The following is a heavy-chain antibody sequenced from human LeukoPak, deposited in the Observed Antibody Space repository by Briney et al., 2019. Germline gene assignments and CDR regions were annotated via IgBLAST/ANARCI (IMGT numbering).Heavy chain of an antibody. CDR1: GFTFSSSW. D-gene: IGHD3-16*01. V-gene: IGHV3-74*01. CDR2: ITRDGSST. J-gene: IGHJ6*04. CDR3: ARDPGYESWSPFWGGMDV. Sequence: HTGGSLRLSCAASGFTFSSSWMHWVRQARGKGLVWVSRITRDGSSTTYADSVKGRFTTSRDNAKNTLYLQMDSLRDDDTAVYYCARDPGYESWSPFWGGMDVWGNGTTVTVSS.